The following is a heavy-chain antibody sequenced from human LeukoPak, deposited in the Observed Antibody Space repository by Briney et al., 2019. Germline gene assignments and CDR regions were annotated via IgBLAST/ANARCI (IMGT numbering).Heavy chain of an antibody. V-gene: IGHV3-23*01. D-gene: IGHD2-15*01. CDR3: ARGGGSIAYY. CDR2: ISRSGPT. CDR1: GFTFSAYD. Sequence: GGSLRLSCAASGFTFSAYDMQWVRQAPGKGLEWVSGISRSGPTYYTDSVKGRFTISRDNAKNTLYLQMNSLRVEDTAVYYCARGGGSIAYYWGQGTLVTVSS. J-gene: IGHJ4*02.